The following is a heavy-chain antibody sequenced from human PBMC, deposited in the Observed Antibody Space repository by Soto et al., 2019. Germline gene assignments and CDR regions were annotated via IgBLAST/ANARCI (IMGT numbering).Heavy chain of an antibody. D-gene: IGHD2-21*01. V-gene: IGHV1-18*04. CDR3: ARVSSSIVVVPDYGMDV. CDR1: GYTFISHG. CDR2: ISGKNGNT. Sequence: VPLVQSGFEVKKPGASVKVYCKASGYTFISHGISWVRQAPGQGLEWMGWISGKNGNTNYAQKVQGRVTLTTDTSTSTAYMELRSLRSEDTAVYYCARVSSSIVVVPDYGMDVWGQGTTGTVSS. J-gene: IGHJ6*02.